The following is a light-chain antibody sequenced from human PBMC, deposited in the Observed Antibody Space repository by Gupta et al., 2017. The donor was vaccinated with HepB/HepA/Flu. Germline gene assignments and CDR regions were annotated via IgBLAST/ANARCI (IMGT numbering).Light chain of an antibody. V-gene: IGKV3-15*01. CDR2: GAS. CDR1: QSVSSN. J-gene: IGKJ3*01. CDR3: QQYNNWPPFT. Sequence: EIVMTQSPATLSVSPGESATLSCRASQSVSSNLAWYQQKPGQAPRLLIYGASTRATGIPARFSGSGSGTEFTLTISSRQSEDFAVYYCQQYNNWPPFTFGHGTKVDIK.